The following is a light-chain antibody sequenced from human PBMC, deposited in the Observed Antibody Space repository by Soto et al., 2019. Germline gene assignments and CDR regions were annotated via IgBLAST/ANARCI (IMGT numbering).Light chain of an antibody. Sequence: EIVMTQSPATLSVSPGERATLSCRASQSVSHSLAWHQQKPGQAPRLLIYGASTRATGIPARFSGSGSGTEFTLTISSLQSEDFAVYYCQQYSKWPWTFGQGTKVEI. J-gene: IGKJ1*01. V-gene: IGKV3-15*01. CDR3: QQYSKWPWT. CDR2: GAS. CDR1: QSVSHS.